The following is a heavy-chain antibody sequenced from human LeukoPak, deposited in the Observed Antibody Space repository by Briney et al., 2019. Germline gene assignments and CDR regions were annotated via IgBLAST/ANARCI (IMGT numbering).Heavy chain of an antibody. CDR1: GYTFTGYG. V-gene: IGHV1-18*01. Sequence: ASVKVSCKASGYTFTGYGITWVRQAPGQGLKWMGWISAYNGNTNYAQKFQGRVTMTTETSTRTAYMELRSLRSDDAAVYYCARIDLAYGSGTYYSSYFEYWGQGTLVTVSS. CDR3: ARIDLAYGSGTYYSSYFEY. CDR2: ISAYNGNT. J-gene: IGHJ4*02. D-gene: IGHD3-10*01.